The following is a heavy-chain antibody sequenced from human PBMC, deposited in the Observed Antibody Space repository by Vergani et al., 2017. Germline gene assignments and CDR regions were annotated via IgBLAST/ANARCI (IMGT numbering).Heavy chain of an antibody. V-gene: IGHV1-69*18. CDR3: ARRYCSSTSCLNWFDP. CDR2: IIPIFGTT. D-gene: IGHD2-2*01. CDR1: GYTFTSYY. Sequence: QVQLVQSGAEVKKPGASVKVSCKASGYTFTSYYMHWVRQAPGQGLEWMGRIIPIFGTTSYAQKFQGRVTILADESTSTAYMELSSLRSEDTAVYYCARRYCSSTSCLNWFDPWGQGTLVTVSS. J-gene: IGHJ5*02.